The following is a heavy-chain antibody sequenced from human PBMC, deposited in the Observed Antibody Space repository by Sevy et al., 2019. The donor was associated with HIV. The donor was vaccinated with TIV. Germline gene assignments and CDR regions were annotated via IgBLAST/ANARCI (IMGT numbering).Heavy chain of an antibody. J-gene: IGHJ4*02. CDR3: ARDLISGSYSQSLDY. V-gene: IGHV3-30*04. D-gene: IGHD1-26*01. CDR2: ISSDGNSQ. Sequence: GGSLRLSCAASGFNFGSHAMHWVRQAPGKGLDWVAVISSDGNSQYSADSVKGRFTISRDNSKNALYLPMDSLRVEDTAVYYCARDLISGSYSQSLDYWGQGTLVTVSS. CDR1: GFNFGSHA.